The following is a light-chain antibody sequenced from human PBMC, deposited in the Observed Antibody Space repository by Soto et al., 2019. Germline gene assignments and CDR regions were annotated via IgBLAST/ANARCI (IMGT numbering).Light chain of an antibody. V-gene: IGKV3-20*01. J-gene: IGKJ1*01. CDR2: GAS. CDR1: QSVSSNY. Sequence: EIVLTQSPGSLSLSPGERATLSCRASQSVSSNYLAWYQQKPGQAPRLLIYGASRRATGIPDRFSGSGSGTDFTLIISRLEPEDFAVYYCQQFGNSLPWTFGQGTKVEIK. CDR3: QQFGNSLPWT.